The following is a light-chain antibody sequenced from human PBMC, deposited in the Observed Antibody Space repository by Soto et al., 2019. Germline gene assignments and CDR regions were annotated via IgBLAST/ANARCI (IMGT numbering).Light chain of an antibody. Sequence: SVLTQPPSASGSPGQSVTISCTGTSSDVGKYDYVSWFQHHPGKAPKLIIYEVSKRPSGVPDRVSASKSGNTASLTVSGLRAEDEADYYCSSYAGSNNFVFGSGTKVTVL. CDR2: EVS. V-gene: IGLV2-8*01. CDR3: SSYAGSNNFV. CDR1: SSDVGKYDY. J-gene: IGLJ1*01.